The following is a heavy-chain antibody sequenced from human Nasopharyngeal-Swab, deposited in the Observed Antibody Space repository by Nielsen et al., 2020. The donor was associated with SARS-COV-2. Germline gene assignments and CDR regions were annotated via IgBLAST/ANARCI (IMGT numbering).Heavy chain of an antibody. CDR1: GFTFSSYG. CDR2: IWYDGSNK. J-gene: IGHJ3*01. CDR3: ARAVMTTFEGVIVHNAFDV. Sequence: GESLKISCAASGFTFSSYGMHWVRQAPGKGLEWVAVIWYDGSNKYYADSVKGRFTISRDTSKNTLYLQMNSLRAEDTAVYYCARAVMTTFEGVIVHNAFDVWGQGTMVTVSS. D-gene: IGHD3-16*02. V-gene: IGHV3-33*01.